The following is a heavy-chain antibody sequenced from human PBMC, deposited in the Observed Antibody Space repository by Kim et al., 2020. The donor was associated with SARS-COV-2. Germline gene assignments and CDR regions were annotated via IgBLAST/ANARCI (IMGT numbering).Heavy chain of an antibody. CDR1: GDTLSGYF. D-gene: IGHD7-27*01. V-gene: IGHV1-2*02. J-gene: IGHJ4*02. CDR3: AREVSGTGGFEY. CDR2: INPKSGGT. Sequence: ASVKVSCKASGDTLSGYFVHWVRQAPGQGLEWMGWINPKSGGTQYAQKFQGRVTMTRDTTLTTADMELSSLRSDDTAVYYCAREVSGTGGFEYWGQGTLV.